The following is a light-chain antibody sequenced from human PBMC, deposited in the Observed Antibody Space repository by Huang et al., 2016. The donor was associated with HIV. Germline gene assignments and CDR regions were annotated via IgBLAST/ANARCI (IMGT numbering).Light chain of an antibody. V-gene: IGKV3-15*01. J-gene: IGKJ2*01. Sequence: EIVMTQSPATLSVSPGERATLSCRASQSVGSNLAWYQQKPGQAPRLLIYGASTRATGITARFSGSGSGTEFTLTISSLQSEDFAVYYCKQYNNWPPGSYTFGQGTKLEIK. CDR3: KQYNNWPPGSYT. CDR1: QSVGSN. CDR2: GAS.